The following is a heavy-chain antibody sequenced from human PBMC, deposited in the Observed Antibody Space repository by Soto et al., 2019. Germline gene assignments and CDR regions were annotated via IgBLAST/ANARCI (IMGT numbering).Heavy chain of an antibody. CDR3: PSLFMQQLAFDY. Sequence: SETLSLTCAVSGGSISSGGYYWSWIRQPPGKGLEWIGYIYHSGSTYYNPSLKSRVTISVDRSKNQFSLKLISVTAADTAVYYCPSLFMQQLAFDYWGQGTPVTVSS. CDR2: IYHSGST. D-gene: IGHD6-13*01. J-gene: IGHJ4*02. V-gene: IGHV4-30-2*01. CDR1: GGSISSGGYY.